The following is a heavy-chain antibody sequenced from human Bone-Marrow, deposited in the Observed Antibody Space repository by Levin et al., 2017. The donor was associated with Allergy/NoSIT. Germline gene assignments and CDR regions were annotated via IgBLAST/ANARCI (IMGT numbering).Heavy chain of an antibody. CDR2: IYSGGST. J-gene: IGHJ4*02. V-gene: IGHV3-66*01. Sequence: PTASVKVSCAASGFTVNNNYMSWVRQAPGKGLEWVSLIYSGGSTYYADSVKGRFTISRDSSKNTLYLQMNSLRAEDTAMYYCARNVAVTANGYWGQGTLVTVSS. CDR3: ARNVAVTANGY. CDR1: GFTVNNNY. D-gene: IGHD2-21*02.